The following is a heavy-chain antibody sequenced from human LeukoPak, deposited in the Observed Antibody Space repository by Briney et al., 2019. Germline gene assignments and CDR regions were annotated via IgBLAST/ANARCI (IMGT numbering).Heavy chain of an antibody. D-gene: IGHD2-2*01. Sequence: GGSLRLSCSASGFTFSSYAIHWVRQAPGKGLEYVSAISSNGGSTFYADSVKGRFTISRDNSKNTLYLQISSLREDDTAEYYCVKDPGYQLLSQGGMDVWGKGTTVTVST. J-gene: IGHJ6*04. CDR2: ISSNGGST. CDR3: VKDPGYQLLSQGGMDV. CDR1: GFTFSSYA. V-gene: IGHV3-64D*06.